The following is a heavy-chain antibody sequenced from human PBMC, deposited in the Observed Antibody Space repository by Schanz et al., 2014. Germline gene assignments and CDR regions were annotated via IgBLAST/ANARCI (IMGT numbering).Heavy chain of an antibody. Sequence: QVQLVQSGAEVRKPGSSVRVSCKASGGTFTSYAFSWVRQAPGQGLEWMGIINPTGGSTSYAQRFQGRVTVTRDTSTSTVYMELSSLRSEDTAVYYCARAAYGGYTSTPLRYWGQGTLXTVSS. V-gene: IGHV1-46*01. CDR3: ARAAYGGYTSTPLRY. D-gene: IGHD5-12*01. J-gene: IGHJ4*02. CDR1: GGTFTSYA. CDR2: INPTGGST.